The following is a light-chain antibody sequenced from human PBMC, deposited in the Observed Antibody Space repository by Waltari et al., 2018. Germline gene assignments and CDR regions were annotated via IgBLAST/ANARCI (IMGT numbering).Light chain of an antibody. CDR2: DVT. V-gene: IGLV2-14*03. CDR3: SSYTSSTTSVV. CDR1: TSDVGPFNY. J-gene: IGLJ2*01. Sequence: QSALTQPASVSGSPGQSTPIPSPGTTSDVGPFNYVSWYQQRPGKAPKLIIYDVTKRPSGVSNRFSGSKSGNTASLTISGLQAEDEADYYCSSYTSSTTSVVFGGGTKVTVL.